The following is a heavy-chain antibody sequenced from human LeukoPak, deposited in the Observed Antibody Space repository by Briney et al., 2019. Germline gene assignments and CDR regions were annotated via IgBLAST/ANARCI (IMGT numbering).Heavy chain of an antibody. Sequence: ASVKVSCKASGYTFTSYYMHWVRQAPGQGLEWMGIINPSDGSTSYAQKFQGRVTMTRDTSTSTVYMELSSLRSEDTAVYYCARDRAAVDNYYYYYGMDVWGQGTTVTVSS. CDR3: ARDRAAVDNYYYYYGMDV. V-gene: IGHV1-46*01. J-gene: IGHJ6*02. CDR2: INPSDGST. CDR1: GYTFTSYY. D-gene: IGHD6-13*01.